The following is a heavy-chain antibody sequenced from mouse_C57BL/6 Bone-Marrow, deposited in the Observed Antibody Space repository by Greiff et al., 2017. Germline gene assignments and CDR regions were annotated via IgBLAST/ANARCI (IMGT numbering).Heavy chain of an antibody. CDR2: ISSGGSYT. CDR1: GFTFSSYG. J-gene: IGHJ3*01. V-gene: IGHV5-6*01. Sequence: EVKLMEPGGDLVKPGGSLKLSCAASGFTFSSYGMSWVRQTPDKRLEWVATISSGGSYTYYPDSVKGRFTISRDNAKNTLYLQMSSLKSEDAAMYYCASDPRTGFAYWGQGTLVTVSA. D-gene: IGHD2-10*02. CDR3: ASDPRTGFAY.